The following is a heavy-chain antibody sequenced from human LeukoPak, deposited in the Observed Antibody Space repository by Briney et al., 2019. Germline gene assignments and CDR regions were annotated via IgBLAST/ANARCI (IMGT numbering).Heavy chain of an antibody. CDR2: IYYSGST. CDR3: ARGGLRYFDWLPPTHAFDI. D-gene: IGHD3-9*01. Sequence: PSETLSLTCTVSGGSINSYYWSWIRQPPGKGLEWIGYIYYSGSTNYNPSLKSRVTISVDTSKNQFSLKLSSVTAADTAVYYCARGGLRYFDWLPPTHAFDIWGQGTMVTVSS. V-gene: IGHV4-59*12. J-gene: IGHJ3*02. CDR1: GGSINSYY.